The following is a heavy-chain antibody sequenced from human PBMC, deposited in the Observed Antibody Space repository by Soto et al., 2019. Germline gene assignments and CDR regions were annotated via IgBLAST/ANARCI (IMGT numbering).Heavy chain of an antibody. D-gene: IGHD6-19*01. CDR3: ARQREGGSGWDRGFWDY. CDR2: IYYSGST. CDR1: GGSISSSSYY. Sequence: QLQLQESGPGLVKPSETLSLTCTVSGGSISSSSYYWGWIRQPPGKGLEWIGSIYYSGSTYYNPSLKSRVTISVDTSKNQFSLKLSSVTAADTAVYYCARQREGGSGWDRGFWDYWGQGTLVTVSS. J-gene: IGHJ4*02. V-gene: IGHV4-39*01.